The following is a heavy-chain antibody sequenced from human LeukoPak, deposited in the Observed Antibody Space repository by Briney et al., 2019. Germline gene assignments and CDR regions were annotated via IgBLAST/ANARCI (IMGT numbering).Heavy chain of an antibody. D-gene: IGHD6-13*01. CDR3: AREPEGSSREMFDY. CDR2: IAVTGGT. J-gene: IGHJ4*02. V-gene: IGHV3-23*01. Sequence: PGGSLRLSCTASGFTLSNYAMSWVRQGPGKGLEWVSAIAVTGGTYHADSVRGRLTISRDSSKNTLYLQMNSLRAEDTAVYYCAREPEGSSREMFDYWGQGTLVTVSS. CDR1: GFTLSNYA.